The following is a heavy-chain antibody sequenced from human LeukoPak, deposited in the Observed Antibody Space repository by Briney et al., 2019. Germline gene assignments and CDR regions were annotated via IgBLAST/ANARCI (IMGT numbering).Heavy chain of an antibody. D-gene: IGHD7-27*01. Sequence: AGSLRLSCAASGFTFDDYGMSWVRQAPGKGLEWVSGINWNGGSTGYADSVKGRFTISRDNAKNSLYLQMNSLRAEDTALYYCAKSWGQHYYYYMDVWGKGTTVTVSS. CDR2: INWNGGST. CDR3: AKSWGQHYYYYMDV. J-gene: IGHJ6*03. CDR1: GFTFDDYG. V-gene: IGHV3-20*04.